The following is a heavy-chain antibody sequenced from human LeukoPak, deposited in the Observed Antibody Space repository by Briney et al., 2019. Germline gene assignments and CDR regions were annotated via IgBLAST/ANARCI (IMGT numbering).Heavy chain of an antibody. V-gene: IGHV3-23*01. Sequence: GGSLRLSCAASGFTFSSYAMSWVRQAPGKGLEWVSTISGSGGSTYYADSVKGRFTISRDNSKNTLYLQMNSLRAEDTAVYYCAKDYDFWSGYPLGSNWFDPWGQGTLVTVSS. CDR1: GFTFSSYA. CDR2: ISGSGGST. D-gene: IGHD3-3*01. J-gene: IGHJ5*02. CDR3: AKDYDFWSGYPLGSNWFDP.